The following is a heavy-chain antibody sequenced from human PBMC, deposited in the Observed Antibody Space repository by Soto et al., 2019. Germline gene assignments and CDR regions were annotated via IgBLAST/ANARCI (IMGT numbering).Heavy chain of an antibody. CDR3: ARDGSTSWYSYDYHGMDV. CDR1: GFTFRTYW. CDR2: INLDGSEK. V-gene: IGHV3-7*05. Sequence: EVQLVESGGGLVQPGGSLRLSCAASGFTFRTYWLSWVRQVPGKGLEWVANINLDGSEKNYVDSVKGRFTISRDNARNSVYLQMSSLRAEDTALYYCARDGSTSWYSYDYHGMDVWGQGTTVTGSS. J-gene: IGHJ6*02. D-gene: IGHD5-18*01.